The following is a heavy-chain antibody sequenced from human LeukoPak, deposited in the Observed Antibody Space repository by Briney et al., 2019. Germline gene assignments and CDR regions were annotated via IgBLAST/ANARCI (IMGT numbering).Heavy chain of an antibody. Sequence: PSETLSLTCTVSGGSISSYYWTWIRQPPGKGLEWIGYIYYSGSTNYNPSLESRVTISVDTSKNQISLRLSSVTAADTAVYHCARGFYDSRGYSTPFDHWGQGTLVTVSP. CDR3: ARGFYDSRGYSTPFDH. CDR1: GGSISSYY. D-gene: IGHD3-22*01. J-gene: IGHJ4*02. CDR2: IYYSGST. V-gene: IGHV4-59*08.